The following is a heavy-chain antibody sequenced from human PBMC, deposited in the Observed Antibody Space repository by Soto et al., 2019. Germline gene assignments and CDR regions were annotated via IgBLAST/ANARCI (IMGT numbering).Heavy chain of an antibody. CDR1: GYTFTSYG. V-gene: IGHV1-2*04. J-gene: IGHJ6*02. CDR3: ARAPVLRFLEWLPAPCYGMDV. D-gene: IGHD3-3*01. Sequence: VASVKVSCKASGYTFTSYGISWVRQAPGQGLEWIGWINPYSGGTNYAQKFQCWVTMTRDTSISTAYMELSRLRSDDTAVYYCARAPVLRFLEWLPAPCYGMDVWGQGTTVTVSS. CDR2: INPYSGGT.